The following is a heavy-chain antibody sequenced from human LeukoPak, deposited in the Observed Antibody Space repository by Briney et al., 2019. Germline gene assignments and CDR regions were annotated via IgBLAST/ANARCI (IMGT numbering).Heavy chain of an antibody. CDR2: ISSSGSTI. CDR1: GFTFSDYY. Sequence: GGSLRLSCAASGFTFSDYYMSWIRQAPGKGLEWVSYISSSGSTIYYADSVKGRFTISRDNAKNSLYLQMNSLRAEDTAVYYCAKGKVVPAATEFDYWGQGTLVTVSP. V-gene: IGHV3-11*01. J-gene: IGHJ4*02. CDR3: AKGKVVPAATEFDY. D-gene: IGHD2-2*01.